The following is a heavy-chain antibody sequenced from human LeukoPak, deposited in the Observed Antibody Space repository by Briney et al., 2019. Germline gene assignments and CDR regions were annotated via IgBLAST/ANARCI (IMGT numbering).Heavy chain of an antibody. CDR1: GGSTTGYY. CDR2: VFYNGRT. J-gene: IGHJ3*02. Sequence: SETLSLTCTVSGGSTTGYYWTWIRQFPGGGLEWIGYVFYNGRTSYNPSLTTRVTISMDTSKTQFSLRLNSVTAADTAVYYCAKHMAVTYDAFDIWGQGTTVTVSS. CDR3: AKHMAVTYDAFDI. D-gene: IGHD2-21*02. V-gene: IGHV4-59*08.